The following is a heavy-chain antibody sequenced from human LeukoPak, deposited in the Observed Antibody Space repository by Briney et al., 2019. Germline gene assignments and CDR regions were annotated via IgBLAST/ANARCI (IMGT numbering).Heavy chain of an antibody. Sequence: PGGSLRLSCAASGFTVSSNYMSWVRQAPGKGLEWVSVIYSGGSTYYADSVKGRFTISRDNSKNTLYLQMNSLRAEDTAVYYCAREGGYDFWSGYYSGELDYWGQGTLVTVSS. CDR3: AREGGYDFWSGYYSGELDY. J-gene: IGHJ4*02. CDR1: GFTVSSNY. V-gene: IGHV3-53*01. CDR2: IYSGGST. D-gene: IGHD3-3*01.